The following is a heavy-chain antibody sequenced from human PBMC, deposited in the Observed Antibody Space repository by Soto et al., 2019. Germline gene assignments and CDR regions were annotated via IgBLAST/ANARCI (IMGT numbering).Heavy chain of an antibody. CDR1: GFNFYNYH. CDR2: IRNSGYTT. V-gene: IGHV3-23*01. Sequence: GGSLRLSCTASGFNFYNYHMSWVRQAPGKGLEWVSTIRNSGYTTYYADSVKGRFTISRDNSANTLYLQMNSLRAEDSAIYYCAAAVGSEYFDYWGQGTLVTVSS. J-gene: IGHJ4*02. D-gene: IGHD6-13*01. CDR3: AAAVGSEYFDY.